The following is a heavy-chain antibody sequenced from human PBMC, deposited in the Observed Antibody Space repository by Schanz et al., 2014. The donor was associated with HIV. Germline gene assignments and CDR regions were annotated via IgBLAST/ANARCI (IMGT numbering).Heavy chain of an antibody. J-gene: IGHJ6*02. CDR2: VSTDGVA. V-gene: IGHV3-13*01. D-gene: IGHD2-2*01. CDR1: GFTFGNYD. CDR3: ARDLGIVVVPATGAGMDV. Sequence: EVRLVESGGGLVQPGRSLRLSCAASGFTFGNYDMHWVRQPEGKGLEWVSVVSTDGVAQYAGSVKGRFTISRDNSKNTLYLQMNSLRAEDTAVYYCARDLGIVVVPATGAGMDVWGQGTTVTVSS.